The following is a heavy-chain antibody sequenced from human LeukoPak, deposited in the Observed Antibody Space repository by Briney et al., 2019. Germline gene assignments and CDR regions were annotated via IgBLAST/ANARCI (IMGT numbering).Heavy chain of an antibody. D-gene: IGHD1-26*01. CDR2: INPSGGST. V-gene: IGHV1-46*01. CDR3: ARDVLGATCGFDY. Sequence: ASVKVSCKASGYTFTSYYMHWVRQAPGQGLEWMGIINPSGGSTSYAQKFQGRVTMTRDTSASTVYMELRRLTSDDTAVYYCARDVLGATCGFDYWGQGTLVTVSS. CDR1: GYTFTSYY. J-gene: IGHJ4*02.